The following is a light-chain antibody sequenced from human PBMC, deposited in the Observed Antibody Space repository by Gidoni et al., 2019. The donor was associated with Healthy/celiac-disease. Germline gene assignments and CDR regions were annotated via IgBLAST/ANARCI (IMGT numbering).Light chain of an antibody. CDR3: QQSYSTPYT. V-gene: IGKV1-39*01. CDR1: QSISSY. Sequence: DIQMTQSPSSLSASVGDRVTSTCRASQSISSYLNWYQQKPGKAPKLLIYAASSLQSGVPSRFSGSGSGTDFTLTISSLQPEDFATYYCQQSYSTPYTFXQXTKLXIK. J-gene: IGKJ2*01. CDR2: AAS.